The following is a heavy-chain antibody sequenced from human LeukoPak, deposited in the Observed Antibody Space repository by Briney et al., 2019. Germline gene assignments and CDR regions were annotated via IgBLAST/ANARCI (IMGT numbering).Heavy chain of an antibody. V-gene: IGHV3-30*02. Sequence: PGGSLRLSCAAAGFTFSSYGMHWVRQAPGKGLEWVAFIRYDGSNKYYADSVKGRFTISRDNSKNTLYLQMNSLRAEDTAVYYCAKDRAYYDILTGYSIGGYWGQGTLVTVSS. D-gene: IGHD3-9*01. CDR2: IRYDGSNK. CDR3: AKDRAYYDILTGYSIGGY. J-gene: IGHJ4*02. CDR1: GFTFSSYG.